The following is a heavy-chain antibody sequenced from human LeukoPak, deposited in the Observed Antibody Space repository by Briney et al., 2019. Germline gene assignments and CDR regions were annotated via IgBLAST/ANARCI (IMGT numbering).Heavy chain of an antibody. V-gene: IGHV3-7*01. Sequence: GGSLRLSCVASEFPFGTYSMSWVRQAPGKGLEWVANIRGDGSVKYLLDSVKGRFSISRDNAKNSLSLEMNNLRAEDTAVYYCSRDANYYDSSRHYFDAFDIWGRGTMVTVSS. CDR3: SRDANYYDSSRHYFDAFDI. J-gene: IGHJ3*02. D-gene: IGHD3-22*01. CDR2: IRGDGSVK. CDR1: EFPFGTYS.